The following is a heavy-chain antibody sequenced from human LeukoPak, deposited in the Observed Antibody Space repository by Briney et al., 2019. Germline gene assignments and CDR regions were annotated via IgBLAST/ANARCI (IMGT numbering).Heavy chain of an antibody. D-gene: IGHD3-3*01. CDR2: IIPIFGTA. V-gene: IGHV1-69*13. J-gene: IGHJ5*02. CDR3: ARAQRKLRFYFGEFDP. CDR1: GGTFSSYA. Sequence: GASVKVSCKASGGTFSSYAISWVRQAPGQGLEWMGRIIPIFGTANYAQKFQGRVTITADESTSTAYMELSSLRSEDTAVYYCARAQRKLRFYFGEFDPWGQGTLVTVSS.